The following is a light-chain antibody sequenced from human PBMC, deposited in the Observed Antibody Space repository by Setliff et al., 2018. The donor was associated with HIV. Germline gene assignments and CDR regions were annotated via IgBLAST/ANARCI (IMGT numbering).Light chain of an antibody. CDR3: ASWDANLDGPC. CDR1: SSNIGRNT. Sequence: QSALTQPPSASGTPGQRVTISCSGSSSNIGRNTVNWYQQFPRMAPKLLIYGNDRRPSGVPDRFSGSKSGISASLAISGLQSEDEADYYCASWDANLDGPCFGGGTKGTVL. J-gene: IGLJ2*01. V-gene: IGLV1-44*01. CDR2: GND.